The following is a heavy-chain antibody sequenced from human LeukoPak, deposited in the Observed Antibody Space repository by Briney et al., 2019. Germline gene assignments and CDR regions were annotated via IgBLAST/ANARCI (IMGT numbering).Heavy chain of an antibody. V-gene: IGHV1-69*13. Sequence: SVKVSCKASGGTFSSYAISWVRQAPEQGLEWMGGIIPIFGTANYAQKFQGRVTITADESTSTAYMELSSLRSEDTAVYYCARVDGSGSYSWFDPWGQGTLVTVSS. CDR3: ARVDGSGSYSWFDP. D-gene: IGHD3-10*01. CDR1: GGTFSSYA. J-gene: IGHJ5*02. CDR2: IIPIFGTA.